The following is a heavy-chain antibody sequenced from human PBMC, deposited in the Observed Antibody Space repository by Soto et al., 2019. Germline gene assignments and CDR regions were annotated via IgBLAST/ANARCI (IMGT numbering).Heavy chain of an antibody. Sequence: GASLKISCKGSGYSFTSYWISWVRQMPGKGLEWMGRIDPSDSYTNYSPSFQGHVTISADKSISTAYLQWSSLKASDTAMYYCARHTDYYGSGSYYHNWFDPWGQGTLVTVSS. V-gene: IGHV5-10-1*01. CDR1: GYSFTSYW. J-gene: IGHJ5*02. CDR2: IDPSDSYT. D-gene: IGHD3-10*01. CDR3: ARHTDYYGSGSYYHNWFDP.